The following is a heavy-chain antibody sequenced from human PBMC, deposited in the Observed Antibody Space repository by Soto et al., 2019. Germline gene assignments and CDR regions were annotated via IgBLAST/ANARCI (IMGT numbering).Heavy chain of an antibody. CDR2: IYSGGST. CDR3: ARDSYSSSSEDY. V-gene: IGHV3-66*01. Sequence: GGSLRLSCAASGFTVSSNYMSWVRQAPGKGLEWVSVIYSGGSTYYADSVKGRFTISRDNSKNTLYLQMNSLRAEDTAVYYCARDSYSSSSEDYWGQGTLVTVSS. J-gene: IGHJ4*02. D-gene: IGHD6-6*01. CDR1: GFTVSSNY.